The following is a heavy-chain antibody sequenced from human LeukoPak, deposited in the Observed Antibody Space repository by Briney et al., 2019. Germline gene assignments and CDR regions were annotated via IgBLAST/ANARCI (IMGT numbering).Heavy chain of an antibody. D-gene: IGHD3-9*01. CDR2: TYYRSKWYT. Sequence: SQTLSLTCAISGDSISSTSTAWHWIRQPPSRGLEWLGRTYYRSKWYTDYAESVKSRLVINPDTSKNEFSLQMTSVTSSDTAIYSCARGPKTGWFGHWGQGTLVTVSS. CDR3: ARGPKTGWFGH. J-gene: IGHJ5*02. CDR1: GDSISSTSTA. V-gene: IGHV6-1*01.